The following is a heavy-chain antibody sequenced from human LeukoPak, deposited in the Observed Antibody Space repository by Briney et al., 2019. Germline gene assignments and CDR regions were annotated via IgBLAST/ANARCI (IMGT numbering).Heavy chain of an antibody. V-gene: IGHV3-21*01. Sequence: GGSLRLSCAASGFTFSSYSMDWVRQAPGKGLEWVSYISSSSSYIYYADSVKGRFTVSRDNAKNSLYLQMNSLRAEDTAIYYCARDYQYGYSTNWYHLAQIDYWGQGTLVTVSS. J-gene: IGHJ4*02. CDR2: ISSSSSYI. CDR1: GFTFSSYS. CDR3: ARDYQYGYSTNWYHLAQIDY. D-gene: IGHD2/OR15-2a*01.